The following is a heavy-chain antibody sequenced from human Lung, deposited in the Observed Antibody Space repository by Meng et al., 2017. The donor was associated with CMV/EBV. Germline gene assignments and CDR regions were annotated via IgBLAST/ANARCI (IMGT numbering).Heavy chain of an antibody. CDR2: ITYKSGST. D-gene: IGHD2-2*01. CDR3: AKDFYSTSLYYFDY. V-gene: IGHV3-9*01. CDR1: GFTFGDYA. J-gene: IGHJ4*02. Sequence: GGSLRLXCAASGFTFGDYAMHWVRQVPGKGLEWVSGITYKSGSTGYADSVKGRFTISRDNARNSLYLQMNNLRAEDTALYYCAKDFYSTSLYYFDYWGQGXLVTVSS.